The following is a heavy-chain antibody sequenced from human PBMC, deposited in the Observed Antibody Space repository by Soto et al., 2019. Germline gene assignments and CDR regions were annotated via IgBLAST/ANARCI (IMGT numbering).Heavy chain of an antibody. CDR3: AKDLLRPGRAYGMDV. CDR1: GFTFSSYG. CDR2: ISYDGSNK. V-gene: IGHV3-30*18. D-gene: IGHD6-25*01. Sequence: QVQLVESGGGVVQPGRSLRLSCAASGFTFSSYGMHWVRQAPGKGLEWVAVISYDGSNKYYADSVKGRFTISRDNSKNTLYLLMHSLRAEDTAVYYCAKDLLRPGRAYGMDVWGQGTTVTVSS. J-gene: IGHJ6*02.